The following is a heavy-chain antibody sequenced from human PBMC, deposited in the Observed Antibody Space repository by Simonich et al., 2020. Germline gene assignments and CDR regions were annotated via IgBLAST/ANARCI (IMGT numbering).Heavy chain of an antibody. Sequence: EGQRVEPGEGLVQPGGSRGFSGAASGFTFSTYWRHGVPQAPGKGLGWVPRINRDGSSTSYADSVKGRFTISRDNAKNTLYLQMNSLRAEDTAVYYCARDYSNYDAFDIWGQGTMVTVSS. J-gene: IGHJ3*02. CDR2: INRDGSST. V-gene: IGHV3-74*01. D-gene: IGHD4-4*01. CDR3: ARDYSNYDAFDI. CDR1: GFTFSTYW.